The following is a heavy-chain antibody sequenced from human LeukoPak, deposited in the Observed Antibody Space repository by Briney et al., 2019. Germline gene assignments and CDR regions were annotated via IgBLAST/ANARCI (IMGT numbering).Heavy chain of an antibody. D-gene: IGHD6-13*01. Sequence: SETLSLTCTVSGGSISDYNWSWIRQPAGKGLEWIGRISPSVSTNCNPSLKSRVTMSVDTSRNQFSLNLSSVTAADTAVYYCAKGGIAAADLAYFDYWGQGTLVTVSS. CDR3: AKGGIAAADLAYFDY. V-gene: IGHV4-4*07. CDR2: ISPSVST. CDR1: GGSISDYN. J-gene: IGHJ4*02.